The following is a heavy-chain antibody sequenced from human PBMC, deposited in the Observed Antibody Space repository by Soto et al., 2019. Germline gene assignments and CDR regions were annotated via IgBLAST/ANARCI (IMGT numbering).Heavy chain of an antibody. CDR1: GFTFDDYA. D-gene: IGHD3-10*01. J-gene: IGHJ4*02. CDR3: AKDRLCSFGESTIIDY. V-gene: IGHV3-9*01. Sequence: PGGSLRLSCAASGFTFDDYAMHWVRQAPGKGLEWVSGISWNSGSIGYADSVKGRFTISRDNAKNSLYLQMNSLRAEDTALYYCAKDRLCSFGESTIIDYWGQGTLVTVSS. CDR2: ISWNSGSI.